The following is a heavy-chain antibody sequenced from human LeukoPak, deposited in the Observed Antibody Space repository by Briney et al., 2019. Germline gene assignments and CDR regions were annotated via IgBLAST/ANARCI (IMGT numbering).Heavy chain of an antibody. CDR3: AELGITMIGGV. V-gene: IGHV3-48*03. CDR1: GFTFSSSW. Sequence: GGSLRLSCAASGFTFSSSWMTWVRQAPGKGLEWVSYISSSGSTIYYADSVKGRFTISRDNAKNSLYLQMNSLRAEDTAVHYCAELGITMIGGVWGKGTTVTISS. D-gene: IGHD3-10*02. CDR2: ISSSGSTI. J-gene: IGHJ6*04.